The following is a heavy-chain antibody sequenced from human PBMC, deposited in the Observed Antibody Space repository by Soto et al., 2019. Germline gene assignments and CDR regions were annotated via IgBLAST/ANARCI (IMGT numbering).Heavy chain of an antibody. CDR1: GFTFSSYS. V-gene: IGHV3-21*01. J-gene: IGHJ6*03. Sequence: EVQLVESGGGLVKPGGSLRLSCAASGFTFSSYSMNWVRQAPGKGLEWVSSITSTSSYIYYADSVKGRFTISRDNAKNSLYLRMNSLRAEDTAVYYCARSARIWNDNGYMDVWGKGTTVTVSS. CDR2: ITSTSSYI. D-gene: IGHD1-1*01. CDR3: ARSARIWNDNGYMDV.